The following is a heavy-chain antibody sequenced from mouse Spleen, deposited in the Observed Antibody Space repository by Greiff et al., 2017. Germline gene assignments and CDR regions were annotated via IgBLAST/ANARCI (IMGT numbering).Heavy chain of an antibody. CDR3: ARLGTGTSYYFDY. CDR2: ISSGGGNT. CDR1: GFTFSSYA. J-gene: IGHJ2*01. D-gene: IGHD4-1*01. Sequence: DVKLVESGGGLVKLGGSLKLSCAASGFTFSSYAMSWVRQTPEKRLEWVATISSGGGNTYYPDSVKGRFTISRDNAKNTLYLQMSSLKSEDTAMYYCARLGTGTSYYFDYWGQGTTLTVSS. V-gene: IGHV5-9*04.